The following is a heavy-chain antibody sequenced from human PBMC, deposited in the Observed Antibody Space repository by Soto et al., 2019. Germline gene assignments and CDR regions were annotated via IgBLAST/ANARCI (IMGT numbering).Heavy chain of an antibody. CDR2: LSTKNFFI. Sequence: TGGSLRLSCAASGFSFSDNYMTWRRQTPGKRLASLPYLSTKNFFIPYADSTKGPLTIPSDNAKTTLSLQIATLRAHDTAIYYCARSNGDYEQAYLDDWGQGTMVTVSS. CDR3: ARSNGDYEQAYLDD. CDR1: GFSFSDNY. J-gene: IGHJ4*02. D-gene: IGHD2-21*02. V-gene: IGHV3-11*03.